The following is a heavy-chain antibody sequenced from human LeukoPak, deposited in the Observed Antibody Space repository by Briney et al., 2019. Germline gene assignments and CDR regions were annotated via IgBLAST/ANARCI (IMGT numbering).Heavy chain of an antibody. CDR3: ARAYYYDSSGYYLPDY. CDR1: GYTFTSYD. Sequence: ASVKVSCKASGYTFTSYDINWVRQATGQGLEWMGWMNPNSGNTGYAQKFQGRVTMTRNTSISTAYMELSSPRSEDTAVYYCARAYYYDSSGYYLPDYWGQGTLVTVSS. J-gene: IGHJ4*02. CDR2: MNPNSGNT. V-gene: IGHV1-8*01. D-gene: IGHD3-22*01.